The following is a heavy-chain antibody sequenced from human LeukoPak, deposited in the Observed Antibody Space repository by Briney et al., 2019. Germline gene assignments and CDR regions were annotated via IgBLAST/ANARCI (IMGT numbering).Heavy chain of an antibody. CDR1: GGSISSYY. CDR2: VYYNGNT. V-gene: IGHV4-59*12. J-gene: IGHJ4*02. Sequence: SETLSLTCTVSGGSISSYYWSWIRQPPGKQLQWIGYVYYNGNTNYNPSLKSRVTISVDRSKNQLSLKLSSVTAADTAVYYCARGQSYGSPRPFDYWGQGTLVTVSS. D-gene: IGHD5-18*01. CDR3: ARGQSYGSPRPFDY.